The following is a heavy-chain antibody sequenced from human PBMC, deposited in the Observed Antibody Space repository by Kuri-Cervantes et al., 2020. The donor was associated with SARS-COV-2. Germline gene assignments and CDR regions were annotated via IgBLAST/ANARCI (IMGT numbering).Heavy chain of an antibody. J-gene: IGHJ4*02. CDR1: GFTFSGHW. D-gene: IGHD6-13*01. CDR3: AKDLRSRSSSWAVFDY. Sequence: GESLKISCAASGFTFSGHWIHWVRQAPGKGLVWVSRINPDGSYTNNADSVKGRFTLSRDNAKNMLFLQMNSLRAEDTAVYYCAKDLRSRSSSWAVFDYWGQGNLVTVSS. V-gene: IGHV3-74*01. CDR2: INPDGSYT.